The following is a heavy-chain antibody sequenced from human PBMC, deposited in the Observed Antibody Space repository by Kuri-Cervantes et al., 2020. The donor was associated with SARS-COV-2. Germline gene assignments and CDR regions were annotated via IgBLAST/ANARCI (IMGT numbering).Heavy chain of an antibody. D-gene: IGHD2/OR15-2a*01. Sequence: GSLRLSCTVSGGSISSSSYYWGWIRQPPGKGLEWIGSIYYSGSTYYNPSLKSRVTISVDTSKNQFSLKLSSVTAADTAVYYCASRHEIVPDYWGQGTLVTVSS. CDR3: ASRHEIVPDY. V-gene: IGHV4-39*07. CDR1: GGSISSSSYY. CDR2: IYYSGST. J-gene: IGHJ4*02.